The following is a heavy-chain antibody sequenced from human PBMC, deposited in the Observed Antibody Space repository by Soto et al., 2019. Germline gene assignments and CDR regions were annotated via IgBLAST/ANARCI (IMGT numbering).Heavy chain of an antibody. CDR2: IIPIFGTA. CDR1: GGTFSSYA. CDR3: ARGPYYGSGSPRPFGC. D-gene: IGHD3-10*01. J-gene: IGHJ4*02. V-gene: IGHV1-69*13. Sequence: SVKVSCKASGGTFSSYAISWVRQAPGQGLEWMGGIIPIFGTANYAQKFQGRVTITADESTSTAYMELSSLRSEDTAVYYCARGPYYGSGSPRPFGCWGQGTLVTVSS.